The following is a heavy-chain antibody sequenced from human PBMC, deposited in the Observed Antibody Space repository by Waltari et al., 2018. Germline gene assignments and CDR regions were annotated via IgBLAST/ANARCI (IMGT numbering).Heavy chain of an antibody. CDR1: GFIFSDYE. CDR3: ARGTGWYSFDF. Sequence: EVRLVESGGGLVQPGGSLRLSCEGSGFIFSDYEINWARQAPGKGLEWVSYISIPGSTKQYADSVKGRFTISRDSAKNSVYLQMSSLRVEDTALYYCARGTGWYSFDFWGQGTLVTVSS. CDR2: ISIPGSTK. V-gene: IGHV3-48*03. D-gene: IGHD6-19*01. J-gene: IGHJ4*02.